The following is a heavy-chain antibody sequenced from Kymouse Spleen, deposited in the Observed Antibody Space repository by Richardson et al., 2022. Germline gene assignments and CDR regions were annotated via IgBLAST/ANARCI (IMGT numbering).Heavy chain of an antibody. Sequence: EVQLVESGGGLVQPGGSLKLSCAASGFTFSGSAMHWVRQASGKGLEWVGRIRSKANSYATAYAASVKGRFTISRDDSKNTAYLQMNSLKTEDTAVYYCTRHIDDYGDYTFDYWGQGTLVTVSS. CDR1: GFTFSGSA. CDR2: IRSKANSYAT. D-gene: IGHD4-17*01. J-gene: IGHJ4*02. CDR3: TRHIDDYGDYTFDY. V-gene: IGHV3-73*02.